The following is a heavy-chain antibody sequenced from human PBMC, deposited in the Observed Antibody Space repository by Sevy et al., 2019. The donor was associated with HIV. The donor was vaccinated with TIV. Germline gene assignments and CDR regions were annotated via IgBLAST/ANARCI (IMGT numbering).Heavy chain of an antibody. CDR3: ARSAGGGYDFWSGWYSPYYYGMDV. D-gene: IGHD3-3*01. Sequence: SETLSLTCAVYGGSFSGYYWSWIRQPPGKGLEWIGEINHSGSTNYNPSLKSRVTISVDTSKNQFSLKLSSVTAADTAVYYCARSAGGGYDFWSGWYSPYYYGMDVWGQGTTVTVS. J-gene: IGHJ6*02. V-gene: IGHV4-34*01. CDR2: INHSGST. CDR1: GGSFSGYY.